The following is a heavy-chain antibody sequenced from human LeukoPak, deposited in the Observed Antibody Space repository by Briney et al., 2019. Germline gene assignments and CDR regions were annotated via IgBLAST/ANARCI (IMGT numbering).Heavy chain of an antibody. D-gene: IGHD1-26*01. CDR2: ISSSSSYI. CDR3: AREPPRKVGATTDFDY. V-gene: IGHV3-21*01. J-gene: IGHJ4*02. Sequence: GGSLRLSCVASGFTFSSYSMNWVRQAPGKGLEWVSSISSSSSYIYYADSVKGRFTISRDNAKNSLYLQMNSLRAEDTAVYYCAREPPRKVGATTDFDYWGQGTLVTVSS. CDR1: GFTFSSYS.